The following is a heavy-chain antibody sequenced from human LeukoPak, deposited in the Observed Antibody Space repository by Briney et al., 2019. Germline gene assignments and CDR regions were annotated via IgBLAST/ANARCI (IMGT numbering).Heavy chain of an antibody. CDR2: INPNSGGT. CDR1: GYTFTSYY. Sequence: ASVKVSCKASGYTFTSYYMHWVRQAPGQGLEWMGWINPNSGGTNYAQKFQGRVTMTRDTSISTAYMELSRLRSDDTAVYYCARGAPYDFWSGYYSDLFDYWGQGTLVTVSS. D-gene: IGHD3-3*01. CDR3: ARGAPYDFWSGYYSDLFDY. J-gene: IGHJ4*02. V-gene: IGHV1-2*02.